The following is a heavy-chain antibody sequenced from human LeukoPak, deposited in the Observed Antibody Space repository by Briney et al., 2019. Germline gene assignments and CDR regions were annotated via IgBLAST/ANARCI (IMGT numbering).Heavy chain of an antibody. CDR1: GFRFSSYA. J-gene: IGHJ4*02. D-gene: IGHD6-19*01. V-gene: IGHV3-30-3*01. CDR3: VRGDSHKSDWYNN. Sequence: GGSLRLSCAASGFRFSSYAMHWVRRAPGKGLERVAVMLYDGSTKYYADSVKGRFTISRDDSKNTLYLQMNSLRAEDTAVYYCVRGDSHKSDWYNNWGQGTLVTVSS. CDR2: MLYDGSTK.